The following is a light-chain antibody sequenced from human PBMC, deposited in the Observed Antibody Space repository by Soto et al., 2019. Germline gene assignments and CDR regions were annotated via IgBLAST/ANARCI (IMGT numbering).Light chain of an antibody. V-gene: IGLV3-21*04. CDR3: QVWDDSDDHLV. CDR2: YDD. Sequence: SYELTQPPSVSVAPGQTARITCGGNNIERKSVHWYQQKPGQAPVLVMSYDDERPSGIPERFSGSNSGNTATLSISWVGAGDEADFYCQVWDDSDDHLVIGGGTKLTVL. CDR1: NIERKS. J-gene: IGLJ3*02.